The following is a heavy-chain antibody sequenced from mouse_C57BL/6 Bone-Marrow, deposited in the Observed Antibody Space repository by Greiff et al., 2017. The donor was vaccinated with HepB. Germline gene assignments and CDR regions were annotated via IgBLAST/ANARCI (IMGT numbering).Heavy chain of an antibody. J-gene: IGHJ3*01. V-gene: IGHV5-4*01. D-gene: IGHD2-4*01. CDR1: GFTFSSYA. CDR3: ARVIYYDYDGFAY. Sequence: EVQGVESGGGLVKPGGSLKLSCAASGFTFSSYAMSWVRQTPEKRLEWVATISDGGSYTYYPDNVKGRFTISRDNAKNNLYLQMSHLKSEDTAMYYCARVIYYDYDGFAYWGQGTLVTVSA. CDR2: ISDGGSYT.